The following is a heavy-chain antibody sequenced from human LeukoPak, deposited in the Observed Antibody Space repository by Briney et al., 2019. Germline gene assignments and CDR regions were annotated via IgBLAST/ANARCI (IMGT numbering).Heavy chain of an antibody. D-gene: IGHD3-10*01. Sequence: SQTLSLTCTVSGGSISSGADYWTWIRRHPGKGLEWIGEINHSGSTNYNPSLKSRVTISVDTSKNQFSLKLSSVTAADTAVYYCARMRSMVRGVMDAFDIWGQGTMVTVSS. CDR3: ARMRSMVRGVMDAFDI. J-gene: IGHJ3*02. V-gene: IGHV4-31*03. CDR2: INHSGST. CDR1: GGSISSGADY.